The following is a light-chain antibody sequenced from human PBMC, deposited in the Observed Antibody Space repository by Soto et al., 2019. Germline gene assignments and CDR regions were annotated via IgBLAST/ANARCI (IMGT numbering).Light chain of an antibody. J-gene: IGLJ2*01. Sequence: QSVLTQPASVSGSPGQSIAISCTGTSNDVGGYNYVSWYQQHPGKAPKLMIYDVSARPSGVSNRFSGSKSDNTASLTISGLQAEDEADYYCSSYTSSNTVVFSGGTKVTVL. CDR3: SSYTSSNTVV. V-gene: IGLV2-14*01. CDR2: DVS. CDR1: SNDVGGYNY.